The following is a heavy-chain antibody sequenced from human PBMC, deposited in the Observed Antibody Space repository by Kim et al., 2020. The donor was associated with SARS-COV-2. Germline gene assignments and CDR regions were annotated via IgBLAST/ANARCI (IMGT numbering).Heavy chain of an antibody. Sequence: ASVKVSCKASGYTFTGHYMHWVRQAPGQGLEWMGWINPNSGGTNYAQKFQGRVTMTRDTSISTAYMELSRLRSDDTAVYYCARGQASVTTSGWFDPWGQGTLVTVSS. CDR2: INPNSGGT. CDR1: GYTFTGHY. D-gene: IGHD4-4*01. J-gene: IGHJ5*02. CDR3: ARGQASVTTSGWFDP. V-gene: IGHV1-2*02.